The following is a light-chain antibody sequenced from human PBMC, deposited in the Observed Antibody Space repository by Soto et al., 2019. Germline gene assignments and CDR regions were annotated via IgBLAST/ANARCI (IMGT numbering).Light chain of an antibody. V-gene: IGKV3-20*01. J-gene: IGKJ2*01. CDR3: QQFGTSFPYT. Sequence: EIVLTQSPGTLSLSPGERATLTCRASQSVSSSYLAWYQQKPGQAPRLLMYDASSRATGIPDRFSGSGSGTDFTLTISRLEPEDFAGYYCQQFGTSFPYTFGQGTKLDIK. CDR1: QSVSSSY. CDR2: DAS.